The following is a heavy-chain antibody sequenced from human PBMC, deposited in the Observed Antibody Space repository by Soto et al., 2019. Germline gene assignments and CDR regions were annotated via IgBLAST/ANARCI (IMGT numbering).Heavy chain of an antibody. Sequence: GGSLRLSCEASGSKFGDYAMHWVRQAPGKGLEWVSGVSWNSEIVGYADSVKGRFTISRDNAKNSLYLEMNSLRTEDTALYYCAKDRGPCSGNKCSSLYYYYGMDVWGQGTTVTVSS. CDR2: VSWNSEIV. D-gene: IGHD2-15*01. CDR1: GSKFGDYA. CDR3: AKDRGPCSGNKCSSLYYYYGMDV. V-gene: IGHV3-9*01. J-gene: IGHJ6*02.